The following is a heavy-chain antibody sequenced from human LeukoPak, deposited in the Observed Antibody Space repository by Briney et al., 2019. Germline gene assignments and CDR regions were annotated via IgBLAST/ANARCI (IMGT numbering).Heavy chain of an antibody. Sequence: SQTLSLTCTVSGGSISSYYWSWIRQPAGKGLEWIGRIYTSGSTNYNPSLKSRVTMSVDTSKNQFSLKLSSVTAADTAVYYCARSYYYDSSGYFDYWGQGTLVTVSS. CDR3: ARSYYYDSSGYFDY. D-gene: IGHD3-22*01. CDR1: GGSISSYY. V-gene: IGHV4-4*07. CDR2: IYTSGST. J-gene: IGHJ4*02.